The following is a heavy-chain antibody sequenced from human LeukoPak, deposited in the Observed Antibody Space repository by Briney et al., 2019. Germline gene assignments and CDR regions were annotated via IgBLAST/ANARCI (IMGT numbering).Heavy chain of an antibody. CDR3: ASILGYCGSTSCYTLVR. CDR2: IYTSGST. D-gene: IGHD2-2*02. Sequence: SETLSLTCTVSGGSISSYYWSWIRQPAGKGLEWIGRIYTSGSTNYNPFLKSRVTMSVDTSKNQFSLKLSSVTAADTAVYYCASILGYCGSTSCYTLVRWGQGTLVTVSS. J-gene: IGHJ4*02. CDR1: GGSISSYY. V-gene: IGHV4-4*07.